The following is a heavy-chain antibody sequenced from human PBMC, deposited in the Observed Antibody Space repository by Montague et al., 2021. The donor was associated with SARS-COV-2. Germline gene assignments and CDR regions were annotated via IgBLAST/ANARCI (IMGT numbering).Heavy chain of an antibody. CDR3: ARSITLSAVLDS. CDR1: GFTVNTNF. CDR2: IYSGGIT. D-gene: IGHD3-10*02. Sequence: SLRLSCAASGFTVNTNFMTWVRQAPGKGLEWISTIYSGGITYYADSVKGRFNTTSDDSKNTAYLQMNSLRAEDTATYFCARSITLSAVLDSWGQGTLVTVSS. V-gene: IGHV3-53*01. J-gene: IGHJ4*02.